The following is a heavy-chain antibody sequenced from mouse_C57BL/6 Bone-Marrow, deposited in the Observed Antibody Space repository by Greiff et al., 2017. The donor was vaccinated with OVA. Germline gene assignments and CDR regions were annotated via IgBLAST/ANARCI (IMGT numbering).Heavy chain of an antibody. CDR2: IHPNSGST. CDR3: AREGDDYDACYFDV. Sequence: QVQLQQPGAELVKPGASVKLSCKASGYTFTSYWMHWVKQRPGQGLEWIGMIHPNSGSTNYNEKFKDKATLTVDKSASTAYMQLSSLPSENSAVYYGAREGDDYDACYFDVWGTGTTVTVSS. CDR1: GYTFTSYW. J-gene: IGHJ1*03. V-gene: IGHV1-64*01. D-gene: IGHD2-4*01.